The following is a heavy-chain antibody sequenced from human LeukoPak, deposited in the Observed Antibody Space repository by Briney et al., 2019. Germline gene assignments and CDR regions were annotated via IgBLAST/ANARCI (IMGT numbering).Heavy chain of an antibody. J-gene: IGHJ4*02. V-gene: IGHV7-4-1*02. Sequence: ASVNLSCNASGYTFSSYAMNWVRQAPGQGLEWMGWINTNTGNPTYAQGFTGRFVFSLDTSVSTAYLQISSLKAEDTAVYYCARDGPPLGCSRTSCFGGWGQGTLVTVSS. D-gene: IGHD2-2*01. CDR3: ARDGPPLGCSRTSCFGG. CDR2: INTNTGNP. CDR1: GYTFSSYA.